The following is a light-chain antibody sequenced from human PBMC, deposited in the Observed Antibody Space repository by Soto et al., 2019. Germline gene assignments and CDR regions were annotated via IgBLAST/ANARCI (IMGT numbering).Light chain of an antibody. Sequence: EILLAQSPATLSLSPGERATLSCKASQAVSIFLAWYQQKPGQAPRLLIHDASNRATGVPARFSGSGSVRDFTLTITSLEPEDFAVYYCQQRSTWLYTFGQGTKLEV. V-gene: IGKV3-11*02. CDR2: DAS. J-gene: IGKJ2*01. CDR1: QAVSIF. CDR3: QQRSTWLYT.